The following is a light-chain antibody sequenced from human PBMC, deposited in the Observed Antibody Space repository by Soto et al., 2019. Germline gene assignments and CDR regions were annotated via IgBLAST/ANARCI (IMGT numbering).Light chain of an antibody. J-gene: IGKJ3*01. CDR1: QDISNT. CDR2: DAY. V-gene: IGKV1-33*01. CDR3: QYYNNLPPT. Sequence: DIKMTQSPSSLSASVGDRVTIRCKASQDISNTLNWYQQKPGKAPELLIYDAYNLETGIPSRFSRSVTGTDFTLTISSLQPEDIATYYCQYYNNLPPTFGSGTNVDIK.